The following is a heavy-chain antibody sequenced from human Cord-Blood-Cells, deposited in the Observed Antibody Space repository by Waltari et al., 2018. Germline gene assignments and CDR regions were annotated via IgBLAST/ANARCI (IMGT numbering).Heavy chain of an antibody. V-gene: IGHV1-18*01. CDR2: ISAYNGNT. CDR3: ARGLTTVTTAYYYYYMDV. J-gene: IGHJ6*03. D-gene: IGHD4-17*01. Sequence: QGLEWMGWISAYNGNTNYAQKLQGRVTMTTDTSTSTAYMELRSLRSDDTAVYYCARGLTTVTTAYYYYYMDVWGKGTTVTVSS.